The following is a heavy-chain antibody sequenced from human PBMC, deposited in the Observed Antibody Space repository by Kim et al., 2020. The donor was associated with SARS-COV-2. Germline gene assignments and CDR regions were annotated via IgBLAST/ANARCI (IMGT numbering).Heavy chain of an antibody. J-gene: IGHJ6*01. CDR2: ISRNSGSI. V-gene: IGHV3-9*01. CDR1: GFTFGEYA. CDR3: TXXXVNXNEDYCYYGMDV. D-gene: IGHD1-1*01. Sequence: GGSLRLSCAASGFTFGEYAMHWVRQGPGKGLEWVSGISRNSGSIIYADSVKGRLHISXXXPXNSLFLXXNSLREEDSXXXXCTXXXVNXNEDYCYYGMDVXXQGT.